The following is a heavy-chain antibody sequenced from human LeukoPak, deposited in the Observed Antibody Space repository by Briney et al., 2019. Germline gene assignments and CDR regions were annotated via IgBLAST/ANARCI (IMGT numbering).Heavy chain of an antibody. D-gene: IGHD6-19*01. CDR3: AKDLLIGGIAVADY. Sequence: GGSLRLSCAASGFTFSSYGMHWVRQAPGKGLEWVAVISYDGSNKYYADSVKGRFTISRDNSKNTLYLQMNSLRAEDTAVYYCAKDLLIGGIAVADYWGQGTLVTVSS. V-gene: IGHV3-30*18. CDR2: ISYDGSNK. CDR1: GFTFSSYG. J-gene: IGHJ4*02.